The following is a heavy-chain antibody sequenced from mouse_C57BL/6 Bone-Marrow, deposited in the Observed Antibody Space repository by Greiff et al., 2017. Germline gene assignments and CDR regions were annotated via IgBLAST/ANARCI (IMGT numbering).Heavy chain of an antibody. CDR3: ARDTTVVARYFDV. J-gene: IGHJ1*03. D-gene: IGHD1-1*01. CDR1: SYAFSSYW. CDR2: IYPGDGDT. V-gene: IGHV1-80*01. Sequence: QVQLKESGAELVKPGASVKISCKASSYAFSSYWMNWVKQRPGKGLEWIGQIYPGDGDTNYNGKFKGKATLTADKSSSTAYMQLSSLTSEDSAVYFCARDTTVVARYFDVWGTGTTVTVSS.